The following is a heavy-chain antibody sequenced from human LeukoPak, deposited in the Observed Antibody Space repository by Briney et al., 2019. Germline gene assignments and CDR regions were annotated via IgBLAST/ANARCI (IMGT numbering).Heavy chain of an antibody. CDR2: IRYDGSNK. J-gene: IGHJ4*02. D-gene: IGHD5-18*01. V-gene: IGHV3-30*02. CDR1: AYTFTCSY. CDR3: ANEDSTYYFDY. Sequence: SCKASAYTFTCSYLQCFRQAPGKGLGWGAFIRYDGSNKYYAHSVKGRFTISRDNSKNTLYLQMNSLRAEYTPASSCANEDSTYYFDYWGQGTLVTASS.